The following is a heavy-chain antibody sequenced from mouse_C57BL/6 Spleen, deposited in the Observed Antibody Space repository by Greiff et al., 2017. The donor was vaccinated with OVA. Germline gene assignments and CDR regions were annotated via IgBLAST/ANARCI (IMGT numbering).Heavy chain of an antibody. Sequence: QVQLQQPGAEFVKPGASVKLSCTASGYTFTSYWMQWVRQRPGQGLEWIGEIDPSDSYTNYNQKFKGKATLTVDTSTSTAYMQLSSLTSEDSAVYYSAPTLLGYFDVWGTGTTVTVSS. D-gene: IGHD2-12*01. V-gene: IGHV1-50*01. CDR3: APTLLGYFDV. CDR2: IDPSDSYT. CDR1: GYTFTSYW. J-gene: IGHJ1*03.